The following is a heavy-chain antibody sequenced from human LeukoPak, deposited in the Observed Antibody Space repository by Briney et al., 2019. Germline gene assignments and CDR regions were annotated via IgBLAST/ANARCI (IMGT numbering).Heavy chain of an antibody. CDR2: IYYSGST. J-gene: IGHJ2*01. Sequence: TSETLSLTCTVSGGFISGSYWSWIRQPPGKGLQWIGYIYYSGSTNYNPSLKSRVTISVDTSKNQFSLKLTSVIAEDTAVYYCARHSARRDFDLWGRGTLVTVSS. V-gene: IGHV4-59*08. D-gene: IGHD6-25*01. CDR1: GGFISGSY. CDR3: ARHSARRDFDL.